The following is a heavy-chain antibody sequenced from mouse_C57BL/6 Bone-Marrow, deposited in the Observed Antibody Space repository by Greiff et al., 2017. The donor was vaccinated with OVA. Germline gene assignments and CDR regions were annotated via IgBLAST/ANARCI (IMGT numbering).Heavy chain of an antibody. Sequence: QVQLQQPGAELVKPGASVKLSCKASGYTFTSYWMHWVKQRPGQGLEWIGMIHPNSGSTNYNEKFKSKATLTVDNSSSTAYMQLSSLTSEDSAVYYCARSGYYGSYAMDYWGQGTSVTVSS. D-gene: IGHD1-1*01. CDR3: ARSGYYGSYAMDY. J-gene: IGHJ4*01. CDR2: IHPNSGST. V-gene: IGHV1-64*01. CDR1: GYTFTSYW.